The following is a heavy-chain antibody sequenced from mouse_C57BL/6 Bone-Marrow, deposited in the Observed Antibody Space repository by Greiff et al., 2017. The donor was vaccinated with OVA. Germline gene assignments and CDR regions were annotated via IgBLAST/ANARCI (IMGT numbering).Heavy chain of an antibody. D-gene: IGHD1-1*01. V-gene: IGHV5-12*01. J-gene: IGHJ3*01. CDR2: ISNGGGST. Sequence: EVQGVESGGGLVQPGGSLKLSCAASGFTFSDYYMYWVRQTPEKRLEWVAYISNGGGSTYYPDTVKGRFTISRDNAKNTLYLQMSRLKSEDTAMYYCARPPTVVATAWFAYWGQGTLVTVSA. CDR3: ARPPTVVATAWFAY. CDR1: GFTFSDYY.